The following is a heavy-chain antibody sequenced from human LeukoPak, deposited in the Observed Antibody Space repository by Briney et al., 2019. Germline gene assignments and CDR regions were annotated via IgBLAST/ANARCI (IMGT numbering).Heavy chain of an antibody. CDR2: ITGNGVST. V-gene: IGHV3-43*02. CDR3: AKCVYSNIYYWFDP. D-gene: IGHD6-13*01. J-gene: IGHJ5*02. Sequence: GGSLRLSCAASGFTFEDYGMHWVRQAPGKGLEWVSLITGNGVSTYYADSAKGRFTISRDNSKNSLYLQMNSLRTEDTALYYCAKCVYSNIYYWFDPWGQGTLVSVSS. CDR1: GFTFEDYG.